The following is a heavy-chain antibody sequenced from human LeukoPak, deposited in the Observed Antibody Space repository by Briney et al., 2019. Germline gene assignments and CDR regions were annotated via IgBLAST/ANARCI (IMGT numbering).Heavy chain of an antibody. CDR2: INPNSGGT. CDR1: GYTFTGYY. J-gene: IGHJ5*02. CDR3: ARVPQPPGYNWFDP. V-gene: IGHV1-2*02. Sequence: AASVKVSCKASGYTFTGYYMHWVRQAPGQGLEWMGWINPNSGGTNYAQKFQGRVTMTRDTSISTAYMELSRLRSDDTAVYYCARVPQPPGYNWFDPWGQGTLVTVSS.